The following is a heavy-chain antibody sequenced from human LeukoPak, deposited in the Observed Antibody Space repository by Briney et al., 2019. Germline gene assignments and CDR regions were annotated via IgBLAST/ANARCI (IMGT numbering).Heavy chain of an antibody. CDR1: GGTFSSYA. J-gene: IGHJ4*02. D-gene: IGHD2-2*01. CDR2: IIPIFGTA. Sequence: ASVKVSCKASGGTFSSYAISWVRQAPGQGLEWMGGIIPIFGTANYAQKFQGRVTITADESTSTAYMELSSLRSDDTAVYYCARGYCSSTSCYGSFDYWGQGTLVTVSS. V-gene: IGHV1-69*13. CDR3: ARGYCSSTSCYGSFDY.